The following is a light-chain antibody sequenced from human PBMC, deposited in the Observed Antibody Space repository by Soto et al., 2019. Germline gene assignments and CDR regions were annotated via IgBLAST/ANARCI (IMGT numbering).Light chain of an antibody. CDR2: DVS. V-gene: IGLV2-14*01. J-gene: IGLJ2*01. Sequence: QSALTQPASVSGSPGQSITISCTGTSSDVGGYNYVSWYQQQTGKAPKLMIYDVSNRPSGVSNRFSGSKSGNTASLTISGLQAEDEADYYCSSYTSSSTLGVVFGGGTKVTVL. CDR1: SSDVGGYNY. CDR3: SSYTSSSTLGVV.